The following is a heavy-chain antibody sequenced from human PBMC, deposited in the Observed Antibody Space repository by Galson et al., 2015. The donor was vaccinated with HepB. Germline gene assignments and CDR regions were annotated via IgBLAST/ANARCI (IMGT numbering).Heavy chain of an antibody. J-gene: IGHJ4*02. CDR1: GFTFSSYS. CDR3: ARDTSIVGATGSEVDY. Sequence: SLRLSCAASGFTFSSYSMNWVRQAPGKGLEWVSSISSCSSYIYYADPVKGRFTISRDNAKNSLYLQMNSLRAEDTAVYYCARDTSIVGATGSEVDYWGQGTLVTVSS. D-gene: IGHD1-26*01. CDR2: ISSCSSYI. V-gene: IGHV3-21*01.